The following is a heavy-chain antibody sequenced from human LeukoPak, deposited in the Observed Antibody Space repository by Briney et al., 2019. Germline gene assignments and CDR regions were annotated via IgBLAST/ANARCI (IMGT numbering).Heavy chain of an antibody. CDR2: ISAYNGNT. V-gene: IGHV1-18*01. D-gene: IGHD6-19*01. CDR3: ARGTRGTSGWYWSDY. CDR1: GYTFTSYG. Sequence: ASVKVSCKASGYTFTSYGINWVRQAPGQGLEWMGWISAYNGNTNYAQNLQGRVTMTTDTSTSTAYMELRSLRSDDTPVYYCARGTRGTSGWYWSDYWGQGTLVTVSS. J-gene: IGHJ4*02.